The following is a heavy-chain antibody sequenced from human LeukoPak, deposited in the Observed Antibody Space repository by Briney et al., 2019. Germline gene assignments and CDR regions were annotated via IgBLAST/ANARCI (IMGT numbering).Heavy chain of an antibody. J-gene: IGHJ5*02. V-gene: IGHV4-39*07. Sequence: SETLSLTCSVSGGSISSISYYWGWIRQSPEKGLDWIGSIYYSGSTYYIPSLKSRVTISVEMSRNQFSLKLTSVTAADTAVYYCARQNTIFPPNWFDPWGQGTLVIVSS. CDR3: ARQNTIFPPNWFDP. CDR2: IYYSGST. D-gene: IGHD3-3*01. CDR1: GGSISSISYY.